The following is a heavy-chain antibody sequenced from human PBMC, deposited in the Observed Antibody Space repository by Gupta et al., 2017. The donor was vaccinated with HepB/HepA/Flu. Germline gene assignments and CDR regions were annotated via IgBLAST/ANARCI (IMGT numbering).Heavy chain of an antibody. CDR3: ATTQGGLRFLEWSDAFDI. CDR2: IYYSGST. J-gene: IGHJ3*02. D-gene: IGHD3-3*01. V-gene: IGHV4-31*03. CDR1: GGSIRSGGNY. Sequence: QVQLQEAGPGLVTPSQTLSLTCPVSGGSIRSGGNYWSWIRQPPGKGLEWIGYIYYSGSTYYNPSLKSRVTISVDTSKNQFSLKLSSVTAADTAVYYCATTQGGLRFLEWSDAFDIWGQGTMVTVSS.